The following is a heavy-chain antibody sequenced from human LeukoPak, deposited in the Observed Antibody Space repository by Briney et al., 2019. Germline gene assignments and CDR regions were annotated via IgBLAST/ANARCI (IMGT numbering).Heavy chain of an antibody. D-gene: IGHD1-26*01. CDR2: IYYSGST. J-gene: IGHJ4*02. CDR3: ARHYLGGNYPDYFNH. Sequence: SETLSLTCTVSGGSISSYYWSWIRQPPGKGLEWIGYIYYSGSTNYNPSLKSRVTISVDTSKNQFSLKLSSVTAADTAVYYCARHYLGGNYPDYFNHWGQGTLVTVSS. CDR1: GGSISSYY. V-gene: IGHV4-59*01.